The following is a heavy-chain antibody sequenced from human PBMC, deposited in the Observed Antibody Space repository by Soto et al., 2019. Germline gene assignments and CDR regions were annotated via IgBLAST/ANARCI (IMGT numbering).Heavy chain of an antibody. V-gene: IGHV4-34*01. CDR2: INHSGST. Sequence: SETLSLTCAVYGGSFSGYYWSWIRQPPGKGLEWIGEINHSGSTNYNPSLKSRVTISVDTSISTAYMELSRLRSDDTAVYYCARLVATGPIDYWGQGTLVTVSS. CDR3: ARLVATGPIDY. D-gene: IGHD5-12*01. CDR1: GGSFSGYY. J-gene: IGHJ4*02.